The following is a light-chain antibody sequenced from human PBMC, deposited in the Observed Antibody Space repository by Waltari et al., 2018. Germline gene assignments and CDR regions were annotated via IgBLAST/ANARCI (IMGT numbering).Light chain of an antibody. J-gene: IGKJ4*01. CDR3: QQYNNWPPLT. V-gene: IGKV3-15*01. CDR2: DAS. CDR1: QSVSSN. Sequence: EIVMTQTPATLSVSPGERATLSCRASQSVSSNLAWYQQKPGQAPRPLIYDASTRDTGIPDRFSGSGSGTEFTLTISSLQSEDFAFYYCQQYNNWPPLTFGGGTKVEIK.